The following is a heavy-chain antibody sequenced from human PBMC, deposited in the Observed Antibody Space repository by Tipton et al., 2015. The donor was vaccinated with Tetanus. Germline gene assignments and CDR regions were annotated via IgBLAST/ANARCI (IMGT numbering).Heavy chain of an antibody. V-gene: IGHV4-31*02. J-gene: IGHJ6*02. Sequence: LRLSCTVSGGSISSGGYYWSWIRQHPGKGLGGVGYIYYSGSTYYNPSPKSRVTISVDTSKNQFSLKLSSLTAADTAVYYCARDRYYDILTGYYGVGVDRLYGMDVWGQGTTVTVSS. CDR2: IYYSGST. CDR3: ARDRYYDILTGYYGVGVDRLYGMDV. D-gene: IGHD3-9*01. CDR1: GGSISSGGYY.